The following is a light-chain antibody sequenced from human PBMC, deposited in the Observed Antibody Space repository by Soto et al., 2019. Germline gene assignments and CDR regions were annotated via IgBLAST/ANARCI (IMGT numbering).Light chain of an antibody. CDR2: EVS. V-gene: IGLV2-14*01. J-gene: IGLJ1*01. CDR1: SSDVGGYNY. Sequence: QSALTQPASVSGSPGQSITISCTGTSSDVGGYNYVSWYQQHPGKAPKLMIYEVSNRPSGVSNRFSGSKSGNTASLTISGFQAEAEAEYYCSSYTSSSIDSVFGTGTKLTVL. CDR3: SSYTSSSIDSV.